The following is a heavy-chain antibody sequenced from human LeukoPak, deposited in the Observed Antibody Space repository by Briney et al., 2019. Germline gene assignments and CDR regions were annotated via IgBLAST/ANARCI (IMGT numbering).Heavy chain of an antibody. D-gene: IGHD3-10*01. J-gene: IGHJ3*02. CDR1: GFAFSSYA. CDR2: ISGSGGST. V-gene: IGHV3-23*01. Sequence: GGSLRLSCAASGFAFSSYAMSWVRQAPGKGLEWVSAISGSGGSTYYADSVKGRFTISRDNSKNTLYLQMNSLRAEDTAVYFCARETYGFNAFDIWGQGTMVTVSS. CDR3: ARETYGFNAFDI.